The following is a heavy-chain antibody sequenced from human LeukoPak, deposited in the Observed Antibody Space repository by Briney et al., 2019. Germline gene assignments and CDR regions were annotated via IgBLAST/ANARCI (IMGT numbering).Heavy chain of an antibody. CDR1: GYTLTELC. CDR2: FDPLDGET. CDR3: SRERSRFFELLLSF. Sequence: ASVKVSYQVSGYTLTELCIHWGLHAPGKRDEWMGGFDPLDGETIYAQTFQDRLTMTEDRSTYTAYIDLSSLESEDTAMYYCSRERSRFFELLLSFWARGTLVRVSS. D-gene: IGHD3-3*01. J-gene: IGHJ2*01. V-gene: IGHV1-24*01.